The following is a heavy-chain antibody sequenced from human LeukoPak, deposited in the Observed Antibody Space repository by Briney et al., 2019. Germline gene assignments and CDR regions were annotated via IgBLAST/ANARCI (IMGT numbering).Heavy chain of an antibody. CDR2: ISSSSSYI. D-gene: IGHD1-26*01. CDR3: AKDRATDDY. CDR1: GFTFSSYS. V-gene: IGHV3-21*04. J-gene: IGHJ4*02. Sequence: GGSLRLSCAASGFTFSSYSMNWVRQAPGKGLEWVSSISSSSSYIYYTDSVKGRFTLSRDNAKKSLYLQMNSLRAEDTAVYYCAKDRATDDYWGQGTLVTVSS.